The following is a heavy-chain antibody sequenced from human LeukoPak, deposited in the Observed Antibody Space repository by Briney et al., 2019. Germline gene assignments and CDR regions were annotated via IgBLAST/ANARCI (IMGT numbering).Heavy chain of an antibody. CDR1: GGSISSSSYY. V-gene: IGHV4-39*01. J-gene: IGHJ5*02. CDR2: IYYSGST. CDR3: ARRDRCSSTSCYGWFDP. D-gene: IGHD2-2*01. Sequence: SETLSLSCTVSGGSISSSSYYWGWIRQPPGKGLEWIGSIYYSGSTYYNPSLKSRVTISVDTSKNQFSLKLSSVTAADTAVYYCARRDRCSSTSCYGWFDPWGQGTLVTVSS.